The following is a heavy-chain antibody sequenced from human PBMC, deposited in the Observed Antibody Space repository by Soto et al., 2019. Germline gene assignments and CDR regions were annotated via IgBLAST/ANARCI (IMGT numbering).Heavy chain of an antibody. J-gene: IGHJ4*02. CDR2: ISCCGGST. CDR3: AKADGEKWRLTHLDK. CDR1: GFNFKKFA. Sequence: EVQLLESGGAVVQPGGSLRLSCVASGFNFKKFAMSWVRQAPGEGLEWVSGISCCGGSTSYADSVKGRFSIARDDSTNTVSLIVYNLRVEGPAESYCAKADGEKWRLTHLDKWGQGTLVTVS. V-gene: IGHV3-23*01. D-gene: IGHD4-17*01.